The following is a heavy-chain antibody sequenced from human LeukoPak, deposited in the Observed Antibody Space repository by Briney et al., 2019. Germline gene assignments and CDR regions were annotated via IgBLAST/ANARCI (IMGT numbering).Heavy chain of an antibody. CDR1: GFTFSSYG. Sequence: GGSLRLSCAASGFTFSSYGMSWVRQAPGKGLEWVSAISGSGGSTYYADSVKGRFTISRDNSKNTRYLQMNSLRAEDTAVYYCAKDYYYDSSGITTDAFDIWGQGTMVTVSS. CDR3: AKDYYYDSSGITTDAFDI. D-gene: IGHD3-22*01. CDR2: ISGSGGST. J-gene: IGHJ3*02. V-gene: IGHV3-23*01.